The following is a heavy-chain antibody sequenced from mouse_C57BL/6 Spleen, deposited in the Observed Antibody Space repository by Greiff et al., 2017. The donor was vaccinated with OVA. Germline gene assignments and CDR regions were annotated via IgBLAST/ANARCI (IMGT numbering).Heavy chain of an antibody. CDR3: ARERSSYDFDY. Sequence: VQLKESGPGLVKPSQSLSLTCSVTGYSITSGYYWNWIRQFPGNKLEWMGYISYDGSNNYNPSLKNRISITRDTSKNQFFLKLNSVTTEDTATYYCARERSSYDFDYWGQGTTLTVSS. CDR2: ISYDGSN. V-gene: IGHV3-6*01. D-gene: IGHD1-1*01. J-gene: IGHJ2*01. CDR1: GYSITSGYY.